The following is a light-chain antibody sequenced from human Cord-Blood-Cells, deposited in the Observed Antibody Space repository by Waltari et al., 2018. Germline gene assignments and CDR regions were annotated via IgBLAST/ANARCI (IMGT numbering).Light chain of an antibody. J-gene: IGKJ1*01. CDR2: DAS. CDR3: QQRSSWT. CDR1: QSVSSY. V-gene: IGKV3-11*01. Sequence: DIVLTQSPATLSLSPGERATLSCRASQSVSSYLAWYQQKPGQAPRLLIYDASNRATGIPARCSGSGSGTDFTLTISSLEPEDFAVYYCQQRSSWTFGQGTKVEIK.